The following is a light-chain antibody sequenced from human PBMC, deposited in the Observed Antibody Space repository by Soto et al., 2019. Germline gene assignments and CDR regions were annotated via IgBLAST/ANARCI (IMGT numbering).Light chain of an antibody. CDR3: QQYDSSPLT. V-gene: IGKV3-20*01. CDR2: DAS. J-gene: IGKJ4*01. Sequence: EIGLTQSPGTMSLSPGERATLSCRASQSVSSSYLAWYQQKPGQAPRLLIYDASSRATGIPDRFSDSGSGTDFTLTISRLQPEDFAVYYCQQYDSSPLTFGGGTKVELK. CDR1: QSVSSSY.